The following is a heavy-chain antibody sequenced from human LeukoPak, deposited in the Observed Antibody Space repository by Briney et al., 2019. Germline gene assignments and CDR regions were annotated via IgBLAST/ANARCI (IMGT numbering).Heavy chain of an antibody. CDR3: VRGNDYGGPHY. Sequence: GGSLRLPCAVSGFTLSSYWMHWVRQAPGKGLVWVSRIDRDGSRINYADSVKGRFTISRDNGKNTLFLQMNSLRAEDAAVYYCVRGNDYGGPHYWGQGTLVTVSS. J-gene: IGHJ4*02. V-gene: IGHV3-74*01. D-gene: IGHD4-23*01. CDR2: IDRDGSRI. CDR1: GFTLSSYW.